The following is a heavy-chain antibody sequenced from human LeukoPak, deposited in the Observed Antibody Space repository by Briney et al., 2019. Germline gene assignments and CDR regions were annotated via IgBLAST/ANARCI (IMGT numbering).Heavy chain of an antibody. CDR1: GFTFDDYG. J-gene: IGHJ3*02. CDR3: AKRGQNYDGGASDI. Sequence: AGGSLRLSCAASGFTFDDYGMSWVRQAPGKGLEWVSGINWNGGSTGYADSVKGRFTISRDNSKNTLYLQMNSLRAEDTAVYYCAKRGQNYDGGASDIWGQGTMVTVSS. CDR2: INWNGGST. V-gene: IGHV3-20*04. D-gene: IGHD3-22*01.